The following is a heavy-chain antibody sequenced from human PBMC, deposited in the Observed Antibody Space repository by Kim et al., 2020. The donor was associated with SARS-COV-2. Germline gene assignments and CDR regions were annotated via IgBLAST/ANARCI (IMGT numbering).Heavy chain of an antibody. CDR3: ARDNTGSCGY. V-gene: IGHV3-21*01. CDR2: YI. Sequence: YIYYADSVKGRFTISRDNAKNSLYLQMNSLRAEDTAVYYCARDNTGSCGYWGQGTLVTVSS. D-gene: IGHD2-21*01. J-gene: IGHJ4*02.